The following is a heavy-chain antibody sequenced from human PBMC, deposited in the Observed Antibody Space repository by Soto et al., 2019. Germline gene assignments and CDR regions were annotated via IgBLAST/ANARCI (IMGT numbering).Heavy chain of an antibody. CDR2: IYYSGST. CDR3: ARGRSIAARPGIDY. CDR1: GGSISSSSYY. J-gene: IGHJ4*02. Sequence: PSETLSLTCTVSGGSISSSSYYWGWIRQPPGKGLEWIGSIYYSGSTYYNPSLKSRVTISVDTSKNQFSLKLSSVTAADTAVYYCARGRSIAARPGIDYWGQGTLVTVSS. V-gene: IGHV4-39*01. D-gene: IGHD6-6*01.